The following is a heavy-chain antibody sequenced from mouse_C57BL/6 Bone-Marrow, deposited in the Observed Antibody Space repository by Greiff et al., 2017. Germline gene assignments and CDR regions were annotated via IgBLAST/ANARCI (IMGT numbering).Heavy chain of an antibody. J-gene: IGHJ4*01. CDR2: IRNKANGYTT. CDR1: GFTLTDYY. Sequence: DVMLVESGGGLVQPGGSLSLSCAASGFTLTDYYMSWVRQPPGTALEWLGFIRNKANGYTTEYSASVTGRFTISRDNSQSILYRQMNALRAEDSATYYCARWSLFGGAMDYWGQGTSVTVSS. D-gene: IGHD3-1*01. CDR3: ARWSLFGGAMDY. V-gene: IGHV7-3*01.